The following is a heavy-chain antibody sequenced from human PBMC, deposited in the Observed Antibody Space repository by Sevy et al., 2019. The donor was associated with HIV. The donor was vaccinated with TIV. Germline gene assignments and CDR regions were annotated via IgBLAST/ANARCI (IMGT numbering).Heavy chain of an antibody. CDR3: ARDSSPTLDSTSGDAFDI. V-gene: IGHV1-69*13. Sequence: ASVKVSCKASGGTFSSYAISWVRQAPGQGLEWTGGIIPIFGTANYAQKFQGRVTITADESTSTAYMELSSLRSEDTAVYYCARDSSPTLDSTSGDAFDIWGQGTMVTVSS. CDR2: IIPIFGTA. J-gene: IGHJ3*02. CDR1: GGTFSSYA. D-gene: IGHD6-6*01.